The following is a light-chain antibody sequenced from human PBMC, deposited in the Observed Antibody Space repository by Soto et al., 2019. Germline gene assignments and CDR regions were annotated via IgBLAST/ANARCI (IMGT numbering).Light chain of an antibody. Sequence: VLTQPPSASGTPGQRVTISCSGSSSNIGSNTVNWYQQLPGTAPKLLIYSNNQRPSGVPDRFSGSKSGTSASLAISGLQSEDEADYYCAAWDDSLNGVVFGGGTQLTVL. V-gene: IGLV1-44*01. CDR1: SSNIGSNT. CDR3: AAWDDSLNGVV. CDR2: SNN. J-gene: IGLJ2*01.